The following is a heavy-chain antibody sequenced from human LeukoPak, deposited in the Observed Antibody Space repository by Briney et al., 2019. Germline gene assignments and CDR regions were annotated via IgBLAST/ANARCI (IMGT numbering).Heavy chain of an antibody. CDR1: GFTFSSYA. J-gene: IGHJ4*02. D-gene: IGHD3-10*01. V-gene: IGHV3-23*01. Sequence: RAGGSLRLSCAASGFTFSSYAMSWVRQAPRKGLVWVSSFSGSGATTNYADSVRGRFTISRDTSKNTLYLQMSSLRTEDTAIYYCAQANPAARGVNFDFWGQGTLVTVSS. CDR3: AQANPAARGVNFDF. CDR2: FSGSGATT.